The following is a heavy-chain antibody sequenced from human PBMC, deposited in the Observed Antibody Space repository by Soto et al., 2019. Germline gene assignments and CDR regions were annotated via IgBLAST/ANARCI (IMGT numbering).Heavy chain of an antibody. CDR2: IYYSGST. V-gene: IGHV4-59*08. Sequence: SETLSLTCTVSGGSISSYYWSWIRQPPGKGLEWIGYIYYSGSTNYNPSLKSRVTISVDTSKNQFTLRLTSVTAADTAVYFCATESGSTYGYFDYWGQGTQVTVSS. J-gene: IGHJ4*02. D-gene: IGHD4-17*01. CDR3: ATESGSTYGYFDY. CDR1: GGSISSYY.